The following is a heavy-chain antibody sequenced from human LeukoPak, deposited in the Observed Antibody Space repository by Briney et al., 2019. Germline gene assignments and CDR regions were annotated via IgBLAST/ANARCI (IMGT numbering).Heavy chain of an antibody. CDR2: ITGSSSYI. Sequence: GGSLRLSCAASGFTFSTYSMNWVRPAPGKGLEWVSSITGSSSYIYYADSMKGRFTISRDNAKNSLYLQMSSLRAEDTAVYYCARDRSSGWYDYWGQGTLVTVSS. J-gene: IGHJ4*02. CDR1: GFTFSTYS. V-gene: IGHV3-21*01. D-gene: IGHD6-19*01. CDR3: ARDRSSGWYDY.